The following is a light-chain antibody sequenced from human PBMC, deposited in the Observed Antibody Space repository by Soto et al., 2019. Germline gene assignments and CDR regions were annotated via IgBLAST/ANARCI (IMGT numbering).Light chain of an antibody. CDR3: SAWDDSIYGPI. J-gene: IGLJ2*01. V-gene: IGLV1-44*01. CDR1: SSDIGSNP. CDR2: RDN. Sequence: QAVVTQPPSASGTPGQRVAISCSGGSSDIGSNPVNWYLHLPGAAPKLLIYRDNQRPSGVPDRFSGSKSGTSASLTISGLPSEDEDDYFCSAWDDSIYGPIFGGGTKLTVL.